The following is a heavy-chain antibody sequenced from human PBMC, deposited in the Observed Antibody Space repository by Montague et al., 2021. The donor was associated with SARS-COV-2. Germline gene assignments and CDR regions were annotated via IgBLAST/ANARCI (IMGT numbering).Heavy chain of an antibody. J-gene: IGHJ4*02. V-gene: IGHV6-1*01. CDR2: TYYKSKWYN. D-gene: IGHD3-16*01. CDR1: GDSVSTNRAT. CDR3: ARVRMDGGSDY. Sequence: CAISGDSVSTNRATCNWIRQSPSRGLEFLGRTYYKSKWYNDYAXXVKSRIIINPDTSKNQFSLQLNSVTPEDTAVYYCARVRMDGGSDYWGQGTLVTVSS.